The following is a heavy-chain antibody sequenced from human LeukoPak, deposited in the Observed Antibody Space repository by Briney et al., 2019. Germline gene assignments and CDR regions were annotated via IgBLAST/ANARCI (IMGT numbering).Heavy chain of an antibody. CDR1: GFTFSTYG. Sequence: GGSLRLSCAASGFTFSTYGMNWVRQAPGKGLEWVSGISPSGDITYYADSVMGRFSISRDNPKSTASLQMSSLRAEDTALYYCVRDLHWGGFDVWGQGTMVTVSS. J-gene: IGHJ3*01. CDR3: VRDLHWGGFDV. D-gene: IGHD7-27*01. CDR2: ISPSGDIT. V-gene: IGHV3-23*01.